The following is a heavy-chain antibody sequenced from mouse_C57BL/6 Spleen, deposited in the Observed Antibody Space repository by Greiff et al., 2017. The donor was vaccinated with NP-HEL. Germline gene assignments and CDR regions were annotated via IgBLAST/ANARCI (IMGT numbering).Heavy chain of an antibody. V-gene: IGHV5-4*01. D-gene: IGHD1-1*01. J-gene: IGHJ2*01. CDR2: ISDGGSYT. Sequence: EVKLVESGGGLVKPGGSLKLSCAASGFTFSSYAMSWVRQTPEKRLEWVATISDGGSYTYYPDNVKGRFTISRDNAKNNLYLQMSQLKSEDTAMYYCAREGSYGSSHFDYWGQGTTLTVSS. CDR3: AREGSYGSSHFDY. CDR1: GFTFSSYA.